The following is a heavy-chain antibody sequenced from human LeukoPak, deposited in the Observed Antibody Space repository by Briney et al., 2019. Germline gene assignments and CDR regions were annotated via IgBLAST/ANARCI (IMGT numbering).Heavy chain of an antibody. Sequence: SETLSLTCTASGDSMSSLSWNWIRRPAGKGLEWIGRVYTYGTSSYHPSLRGRVTMSADTSKSHFSLIVSSVTAADMGVYYCARSYIGKDGYSYLDYWGQGTPVTVSS. J-gene: IGHJ4*02. CDR2: VYTYGTS. V-gene: IGHV4-4*07. CDR1: GDSMSSLS. CDR3: ARSYIGKDGYSYLDY. D-gene: IGHD5-24*01.